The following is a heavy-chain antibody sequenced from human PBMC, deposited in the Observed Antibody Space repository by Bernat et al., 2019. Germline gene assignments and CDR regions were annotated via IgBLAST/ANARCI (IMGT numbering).Heavy chain of an antibody. CDR2: INHSGST. Sequence: QVQLQQWGAGLLKPSETLSLTCAVYGGSFSGYYWSWIRQPPGKGLEWIGEINHSGSTNYNPSLKSRVTISVDTSKNQFSLKLSSVTAADTAVYYCARVWGARGQLVRRYYYYYGMDVWGQGTTVTVSS. V-gene: IGHV4-34*01. D-gene: IGHD6-6*01. CDR3: ARVWGARGQLVRRYYYYYGMDV. CDR1: GGSFSGYY. J-gene: IGHJ6*02.